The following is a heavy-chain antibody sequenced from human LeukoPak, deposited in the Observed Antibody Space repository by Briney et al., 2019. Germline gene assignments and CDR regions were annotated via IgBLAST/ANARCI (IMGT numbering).Heavy chain of an antibody. V-gene: IGHV3-30*18. J-gene: IGHJ3*02. D-gene: IGHD2-21*02. CDR3: AKGLDAFDI. Sequence: GGSLRLSCAASGFTFSSYGMHWVRQAPGKGLEWVAVISYDGSNKYYADSMKGRFTISRDNSKNTLYLQMNSLRAEDTAVYYCAKGLDAFDIWGQGTMVTVSS. CDR2: ISYDGSNK. CDR1: GFTFSSYG.